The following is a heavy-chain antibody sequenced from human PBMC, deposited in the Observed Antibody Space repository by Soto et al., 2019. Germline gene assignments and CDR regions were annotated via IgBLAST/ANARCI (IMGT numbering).Heavy chain of an antibody. Sequence: QVQLVESGGGVVQPGRSLRLSCVASAFTFSSYGMHWVRQAPGTGLEWVAVISYDGSNQYYADSVKGRFTISRDNSKNTMYLQMDSLRAEDTAVYYCAKDRAAADYFFDYWGQGTLVTVSS. V-gene: IGHV3-30*18. CDR1: AFTFSSYG. J-gene: IGHJ4*02. CDR2: ISYDGSNQ. CDR3: AKDRAAADYFFDY. D-gene: IGHD6-13*01.